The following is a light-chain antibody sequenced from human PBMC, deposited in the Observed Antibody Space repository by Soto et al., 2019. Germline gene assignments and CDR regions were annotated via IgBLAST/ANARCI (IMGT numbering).Light chain of an antibody. V-gene: IGKV1-5*03. CDR1: QSIDDW. Sequence: DAQMTQSPSTLSASVGDRVTITCRVSQSIDDWLAWYQQKPGKAPKLLIYKAPTLQSGVPSRFSGSGCWTEFTLTISSLQPDDFATYYCQQYNIYSPYTFGHGTRLAIK. CDR2: KAP. CDR3: QQYNIYSPYT. J-gene: IGKJ2*01.